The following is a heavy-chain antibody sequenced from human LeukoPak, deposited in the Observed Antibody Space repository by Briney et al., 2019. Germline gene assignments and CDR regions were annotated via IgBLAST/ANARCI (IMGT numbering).Heavy chain of an antibody. J-gene: IGHJ4*02. V-gene: IGHV1-2*02. CDR3: ARDSGRYYNYFDY. CDR1: GYTCTGYY. Sequence: ASVTVSCKSSGYTCTGYYLHWVRQAPAQGLEWVGWINPNSGGTGYAQDFQSRLTMTGDTYISAAYMELSSLRSDDTAVYYCARDSGRYYNYFDYGAQGTLVSVSS. CDR2: INPNSGGT. D-gene: IGHD3-10*01.